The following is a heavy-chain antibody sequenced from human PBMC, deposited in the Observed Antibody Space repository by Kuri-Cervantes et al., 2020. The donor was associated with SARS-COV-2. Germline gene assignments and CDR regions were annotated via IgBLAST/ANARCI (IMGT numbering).Heavy chain of an antibody. CDR2: IYYNGIT. CDR3: ATDKPSYGGNGYLEL. V-gene: IGHV4-31*03. CDR1: GGSIRSGAYY. D-gene: IGHD4-23*01. J-gene: IGHJ1*01. Sequence: SETLSLTCSVSGGSIRSGAYYCHWTRHRPGKGLEWIGNIYYNGITYYNPSLKSRITISVDTSKNQFSLKLSSVTAADTAVYYCATDKPSYGGNGYLELWGQGTLVTVSS.